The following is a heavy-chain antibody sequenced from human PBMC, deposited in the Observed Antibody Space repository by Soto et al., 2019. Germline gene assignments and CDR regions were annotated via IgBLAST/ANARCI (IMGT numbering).Heavy chain of an antibody. CDR3: AKTPQSGYNFHV. CDR1: GFTFSDYI. Sequence: EVQLVESGGGLVQPGGSLRLSCAASGFTFSDYIMDWVCQAPGKGLEWVGRIRLKVNSYSTEYAAAVKGRFTISRDDSKDSLYLQMNSLRTEDTAVYYCAKTPQSGYNFHVWGQGTTVSVSS. CDR2: IRLKVNSYST. J-gene: IGHJ6*02. V-gene: IGHV3-72*01. D-gene: IGHD3-22*01.